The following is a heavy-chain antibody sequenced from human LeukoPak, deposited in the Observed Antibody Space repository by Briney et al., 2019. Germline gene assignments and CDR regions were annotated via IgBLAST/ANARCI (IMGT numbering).Heavy chain of an antibody. Sequence: GGSLRLSCAASGFTFSSYGMHWVRQAPGKGLEWVAFIRYDGNNKYYADSVKGRFTISRDNSKNTLYLQMNSLRAEDTAVYYCAREPRNYYDSSGYYEDAFDIWGQGTMVTVSS. V-gene: IGHV3-30*02. CDR3: AREPRNYYDSSGYYEDAFDI. D-gene: IGHD3-22*01. CDR2: IRYDGNNK. CDR1: GFTFSSYG. J-gene: IGHJ3*02.